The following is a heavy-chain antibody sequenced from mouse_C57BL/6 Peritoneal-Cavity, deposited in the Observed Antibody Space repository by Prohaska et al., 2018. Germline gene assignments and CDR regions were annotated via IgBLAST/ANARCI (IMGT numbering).Heavy chain of an antibody. CDR3: ARGGVANYYFDY. V-gene: IGHV2-2*01. CDR2: IWSGGST. D-gene: IGHD1-1*02. J-gene: IGHJ2*01. Sequence: GKGLEWLGVIWSGGSTDYNAAFISRLSISKDNSKSQVFFKMNSLQADDTAIYYCARGGVANYYFDYWGKGTTLTVSS.